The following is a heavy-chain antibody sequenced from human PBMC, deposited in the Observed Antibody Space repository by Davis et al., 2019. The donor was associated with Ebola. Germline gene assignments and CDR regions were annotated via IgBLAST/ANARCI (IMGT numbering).Heavy chain of an antibody. D-gene: IGHD3-10*01. CDR3: AGSSDVRPLFQHGMDV. CDR1: GFTFSNHG. V-gene: IGHV3-30*03. J-gene: IGHJ6*02. CDR2: VSYNGKTT. Sequence: GESLKISCAASGFTFSNHGMHWIRQAPGKGLEWVAVVSYNGKTTYSSDSVKGRFTISRDNAKNTVFLQMRSLRAEDTGVYYCAGSSDVRPLFQHGMDVWGQGTTVTVSS.